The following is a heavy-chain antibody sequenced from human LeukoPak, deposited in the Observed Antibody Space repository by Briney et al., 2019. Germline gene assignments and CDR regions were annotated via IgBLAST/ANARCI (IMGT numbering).Heavy chain of an antibody. D-gene: IGHD6-19*01. CDR1: GGSISGYF. CDR3: ARDLYSSGWGYFDY. V-gene: IGHV4-38-2*02. Sequence: PSETLSLTCSVSGGSISGYFWSWIRQPPGKELEWIGSIYHSGSTYYNPSLKSRVTISLDTSENQFSLKLSSVTAADTAVYYCARDLYSSGWGYFDYWGQGTLVTVSS. J-gene: IGHJ4*02. CDR2: IYHSGST.